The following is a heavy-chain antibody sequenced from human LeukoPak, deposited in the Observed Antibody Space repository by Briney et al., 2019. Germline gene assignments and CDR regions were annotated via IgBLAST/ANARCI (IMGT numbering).Heavy chain of an antibody. CDR1: GGSISSSSYY. D-gene: IGHD2-15*01. CDR3: ARHSTELGYCSGASCYGPPVPASFDI. V-gene: IGHV4-39*01. CDR2: IYYSGST. Sequence: KPSETLSLTCTVSGGSISSSSYYWGWIRQPPGKGLEWIGGIYYSGSTYYNPSLKSRVTISVDTSKNQFSLRLSSVTAADTAAYHCARHSTELGYCSGASCYGPPVPASFDIWGQGTMVTVSS. J-gene: IGHJ3*02.